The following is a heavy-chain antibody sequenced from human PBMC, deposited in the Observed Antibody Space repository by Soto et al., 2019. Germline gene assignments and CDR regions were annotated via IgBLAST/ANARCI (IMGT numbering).Heavy chain of an antibody. D-gene: IGHD5-18*01. CDR1: GGSFSGYY. J-gene: IGHJ4*02. V-gene: IGHV4-34*01. CDR3: ARYRSYGLQRGTRTNYFDY. CDR2: INHSGST. Sequence: QVQLQQWGAGLLKPSETLSLTCAVYGGSFSGYYWSWIRQPPGKGLEWIGEINHSGSTNYNPSLKSRVTISVDTSKNQFSLKLSSVTAADTAVYYCARYRSYGLQRGTRTNYFDYWGQGTLVTVSS.